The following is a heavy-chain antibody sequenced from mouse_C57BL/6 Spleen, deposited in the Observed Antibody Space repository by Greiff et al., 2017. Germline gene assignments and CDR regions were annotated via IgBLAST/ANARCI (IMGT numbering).Heavy chain of an antibody. J-gene: IGHJ1*03. D-gene: IGHD2-3*01. CDR3: ARDVMVRHWYFDV. CDR2: ISDGGSYT. V-gene: IGHV5-4*01. CDR1: GFTFSSYA. Sequence: EVMLVESGGGLVKPGGSLKLSCAASGFTFSSYAMSWVRQTPEKRLEWVATISDGGSYTYYPDNVKGRFTISRDNAKNNLYLQMSHLKSEDTAMYYCARDVMVRHWYFDVWGTGTTVNVSS.